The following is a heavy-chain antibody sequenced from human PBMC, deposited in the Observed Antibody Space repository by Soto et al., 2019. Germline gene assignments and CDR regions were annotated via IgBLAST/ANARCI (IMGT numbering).Heavy chain of an antibody. CDR2: IYWDDDK. CDR1: GFSLSTTSVG. Sequence: ITLKESGPTLVKPTQTLTLTCTFPGFSLSTTSVGISGIRQPPGKALEWLALIYWDDDKRYSTSLKSKLTITKDTSKNQVVLTMTNMDPVDTATYYCAHSLSFGGTPTHRGSPFDSWGQGTLVTVSS. V-gene: IGHV2-5*02. CDR3: AHSLSFGGTPTHRGSPFDS. D-gene: IGHD1-26*01. J-gene: IGHJ4*02.